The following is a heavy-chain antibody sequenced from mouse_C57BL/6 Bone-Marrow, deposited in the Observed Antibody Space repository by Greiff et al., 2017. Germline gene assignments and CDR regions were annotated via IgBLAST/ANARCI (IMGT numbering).Heavy chain of an antibody. J-gene: IGHJ2*01. V-gene: IGHV1-59*01. CDR1: GYTFTSYW. CDR3: AREGQLRRRVDY. D-gene: IGHD3-2*02. CDR2: IDPSDSYT. Sequence: LQQPGASVKLSCKASGYTFTSYWMHWVKQRPGQGLEWIGVIDPSDSYTNYNQKFKGKATLTVDTSSSTAYMQLSSLTSEDSAVYYCAREGQLRRRVDYWGQGTTLTVSS.